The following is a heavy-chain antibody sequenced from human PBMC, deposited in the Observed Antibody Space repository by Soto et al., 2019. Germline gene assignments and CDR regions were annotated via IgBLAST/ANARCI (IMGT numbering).Heavy chain of an antibody. D-gene: IGHD5-12*01. V-gene: IGHV4-34*01. CDR2: INHSGST. Sequence: PSETLSLTCAVYGGSFSGYYWSWIRRPPGKGLEWIGEINHSGSTNYNPSLKSRVTISVDTSKNQFSLKLSSVTAADTAVYYCASMARGFYYYYYGMDVWGQGTTVTVSS. CDR3: ASMARGFYYYYYGMDV. CDR1: GGSFSGYY. J-gene: IGHJ6*02.